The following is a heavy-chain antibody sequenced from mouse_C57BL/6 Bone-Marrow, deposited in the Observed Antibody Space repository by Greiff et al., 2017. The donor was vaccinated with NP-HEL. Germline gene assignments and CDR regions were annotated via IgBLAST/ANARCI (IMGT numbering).Heavy chain of an antibody. Sequence: EVQLQQSGAELVRPGASVKLSCTASGFNIKDDYMHWVKQRPEQGLEWIGWLDPENGDTEYASKFQGKATITADTSSNTAYLQLSSLTSEDTAVYYCTTGSSYGIYWGQGTTLTVSS. V-gene: IGHV14-4*01. CDR1: GFNIKDDY. D-gene: IGHD1-1*01. CDR2: LDPENGDT. CDR3: TTGSSYGIY. J-gene: IGHJ2*01.